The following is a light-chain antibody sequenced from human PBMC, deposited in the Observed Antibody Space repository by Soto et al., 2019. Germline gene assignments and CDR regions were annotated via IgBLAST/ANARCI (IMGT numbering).Light chain of an antibody. J-gene: IGKJ4*01. CDR3: QQRSNWPPLT. Sequence: EILLTQSPATLSLSPGERATLSCRASQSVSSYLAWYQQKPGQAPRLLIYDASNRATGIPAKFSGSVSGTNFTLTIRSLEPEDFAVYYGQQRSNWPPLTFGGGTKVEIK. V-gene: IGKV3-11*01. CDR1: QSVSSY. CDR2: DAS.